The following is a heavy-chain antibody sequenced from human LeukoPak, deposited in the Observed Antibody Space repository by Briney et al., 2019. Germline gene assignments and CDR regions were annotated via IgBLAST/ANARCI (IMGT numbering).Heavy chain of an antibody. V-gene: IGHV4-39*01. D-gene: IGHD6-13*01. CDR2: IYYSGST. Sequence: SETLSLTCTVSGGSISSSSYYWGWIRQPPGKGLEWIGSIYYSGSTYYNPSLKSRVTISVDTSKNQFSLKLSSVTAADTAVYYCARHPGYSSIWYNYYGMDVWGQGTTVTVSS. CDR3: ARHPGYSSIWYNYYGMDV. J-gene: IGHJ6*02. CDR1: GGSISSSSYY.